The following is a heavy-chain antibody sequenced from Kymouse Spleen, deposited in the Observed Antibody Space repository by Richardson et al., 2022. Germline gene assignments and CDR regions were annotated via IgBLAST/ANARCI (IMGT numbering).Heavy chain of an antibody. J-gene: IGHJ4*02. CDR1: GFTFSSYG. V-gene: IGHV3-33*01. CDR2: IWYDGSNK. D-gene: IGHD1-20*01,IGHD1-7*01. CDR3: ARDPLYNWNLFDY. Sequence: QVQLVESGGGVVQPGRSLRLSCAASGFTFSSYGMHWVRQAPGKGLEWVAVIWYDGSNKYYADSVKGRFTISRDNSKNTLYLQMNSLRAEDTAVYYCARDPLYNWNLFDYWGQGTLVTVSS.